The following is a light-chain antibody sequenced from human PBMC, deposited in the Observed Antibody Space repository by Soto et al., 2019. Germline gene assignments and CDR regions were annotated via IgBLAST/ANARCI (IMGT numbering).Light chain of an antibody. CDR3: QQYGSSPPIA. CDR1: QSVSSSY. J-gene: IGKJ5*01. V-gene: IGKV3-20*01. CDR2: GAS. Sequence: EIVLTQSPGTLSLSPGERATLSCRASQSVSSSYSAWYQQKPGQAPRLLIYGASSRATGIPDRFSGSGSGTGFTLTISRLEPKDFAVYYCQQYGSSPPIAFGQGTRLEI.